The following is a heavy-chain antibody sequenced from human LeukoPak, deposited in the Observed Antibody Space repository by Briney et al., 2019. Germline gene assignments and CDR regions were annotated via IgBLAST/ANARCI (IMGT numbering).Heavy chain of an antibody. CDR3: ARGLVHYYYMDV. CDR2: ISGSGSST. J-gene: IGHJ6*03. Sequence: GGSLRLSCAASGFTLSNHAMSWVRQAPGKGLEWVSTISGSGSSTYYADSVKGRFTISRDSSKNTLSLQMISLRAEDTAVYYCARGLVHYYYMDVWGKGTTVTVSS. D-gene: IGHD2-21*01. V-gene: IGHV3-23*01. CDR1: GFTLSNHA.